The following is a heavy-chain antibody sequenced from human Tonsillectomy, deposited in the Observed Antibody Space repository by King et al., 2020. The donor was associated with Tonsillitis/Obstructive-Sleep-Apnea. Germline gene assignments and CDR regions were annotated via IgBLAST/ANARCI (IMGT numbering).Heavy chain of an antibody. J-gene: IGHJ6*03. V-gene: IGHV2-5*01. CDR2: IYWNDNK. Sequence: QVTLKESGPTLVKPTQTLTLTCTFSGFSLSTSGMGVGWIRQPPGKALEWLAIIYWNDNKHYSPSLKSRLTLTQDTSKNQVVLRMTNMDPVDTATYYCARNPRVNVYGLNGVSYMDVWGKGTTVTVSS. D-gene: IGHD2-8*01. CDR3: ARNPRVNVYGLNGVSYMDV. CDR1: GFSLSTSGMG.